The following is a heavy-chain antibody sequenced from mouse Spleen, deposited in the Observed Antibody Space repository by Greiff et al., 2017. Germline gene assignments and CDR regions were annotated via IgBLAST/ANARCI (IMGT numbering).Heavy chain of an antibody. V-gene: IGHV2-2*01. CDR1: GFSLTSYG. J-gene: IGHJ1*01. D-gene: IGHD2-1*01. CDR2: IWSGGST. CDR3: ARMNGKNWYFDV. Sequence: VKVVESGPGLVQSSQSLSITCTVSGFSLTSYGVHWVRQSPGKGLEWLGVIWSGGSTDYNAAFISRLSISKDNSKSQVFFKMNSLQADDTAIYYCARMNGKNWYFDVWGAGTTVTVSS.